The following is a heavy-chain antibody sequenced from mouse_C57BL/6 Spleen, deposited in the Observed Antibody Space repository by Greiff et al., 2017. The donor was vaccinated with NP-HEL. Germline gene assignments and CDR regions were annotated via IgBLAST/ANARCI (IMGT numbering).Heavy chain of an antibody. D-gene: IGHD5-1*01. CDR2: INPNNGGT. CDR3: ARGSLRSTHYYAMDY. Sequence: VQLQQSGAELVKPGASVKISCKASGYTFTDYNMDWVKQSPGQSLEWIGDINPNNGGTIYNQKFKGKATLTVDKSSSTAYMELRSLTSEDSAVYYCARGSLRSTHYYAMDYWGQGTSVTVSS. V-gene: IGHV1-18*01. CDR1: GYTFTDYN. J-gene: IGHJ4*01.